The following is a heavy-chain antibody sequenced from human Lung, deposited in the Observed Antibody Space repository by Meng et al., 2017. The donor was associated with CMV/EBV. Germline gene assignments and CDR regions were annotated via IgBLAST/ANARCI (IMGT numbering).Heavy chain of an antibody. D-gene: IGHD2-21*02. CDR3: AKIFPSDYYMYAMDV. Sequence: GSLRLXCTVSGASISSSSYFWDWIRQPPGKGLEWIGSISYGGSTYYNSSLKSRVTISVDMSKNQFTLKLSSVTAADTAVYYCAKIFPSDYYMYAMDVWGQGTTVTVSS. CDR1: GASISSSSYF. CDR2: ISYGGST. J-gene: IGHJ6*02. V-gene: IGHV4-39*06.